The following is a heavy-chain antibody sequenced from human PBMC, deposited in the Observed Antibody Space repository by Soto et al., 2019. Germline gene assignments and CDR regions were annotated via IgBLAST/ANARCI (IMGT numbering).Heavy chain of an antibody. D-gene: IGHD3-22*01. CDR3: AVNYYDSSGYLYGMDV. V-gene: IGHV1-69*13. Sequence: ASVKVSCKASGGTFSSYAISWVRQAPGQGLEWMGGIIPIFGTANYAQKFQGRVTITADESTSTAYMELSSLRSEDTAVYYCAVNYYDSSGYLYGMDVWGQGNTVTVSS. J-gene: IGHJ6*02. CDR2: IIPIFGTA. CDR1: GGTFSSYA.